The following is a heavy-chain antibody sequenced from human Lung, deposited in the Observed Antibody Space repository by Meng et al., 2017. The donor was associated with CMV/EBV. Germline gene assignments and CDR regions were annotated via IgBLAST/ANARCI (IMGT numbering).Heavy chain of an antibody. D-gene: IGHD4-23*01. J-gene: IGHJ4*02. CDR1: GDIVSSNSAA. CDR3: ARGINGGCGD. Sequence: VQLQQSGPGLVKHSQTLYLTCAISGDIVSSNSAAWHWIRQSPVRGLEWLGRTYYRSKWYHEYAVSVKSRITISPDTPKNQFSLQLNSMTPEDTAVYYCARGINGGCGDWGQGTLVTVSS. CDR2: TYYRSKWYH. V-gene: IGHV6-1*01.